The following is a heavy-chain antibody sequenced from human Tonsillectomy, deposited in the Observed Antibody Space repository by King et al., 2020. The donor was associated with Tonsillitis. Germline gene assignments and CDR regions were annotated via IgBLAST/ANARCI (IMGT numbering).Heavy chain of an antibody. J-gene: IGHJ3*02. CDR1: GFTFDDYA. Sequence: VQLVESGGGLVQPGRSLRLSCAASGFTFDDYAMHWVRQAPGKGLEWVSGISWNSGSIGYADSVKGRFTISRDNAKNSLYLQMNSLRAEDTALYYCAKDTVAVAGNALGAAFDIWGQGTMVTVSS. V-gene: IGHV3-9*01. CDR3: AKDTVAVAGNALGAAFDI. D-gene: IGHD6-19*01. CDR2: ISWNSGSI.